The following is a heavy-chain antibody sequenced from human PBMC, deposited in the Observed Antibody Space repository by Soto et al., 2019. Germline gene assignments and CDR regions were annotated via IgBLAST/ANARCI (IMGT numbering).Heavy chain of an antibody. CDR3: SRGHCIGGSCYSVEWWFDP. CDR2: ITPIVGTV. V-gene: IGHV1-69*01. J-gene: IGHJ5*02. Sequence: QVQRVQSGAEVKKPGSSLKVSCKASGGTFNSFAISWVRQAPGQGLEWMGGITPIVGTVNYAQKFQGRVTITADESTSTAHMELSSLRSEDTAVSYCSRGHCIGGSCYSVEWWFDPWGQGTLVTVSS. D-gene: IGHD2-15*01. CDR1: GGTFNSFA.